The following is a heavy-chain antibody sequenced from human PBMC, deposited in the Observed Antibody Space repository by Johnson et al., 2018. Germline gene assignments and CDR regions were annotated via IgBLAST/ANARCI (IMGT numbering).Heavy chain of an antibody. CDR1: GFTFSNHG. CDR2: ISSNSIII. Sequence: EVQLVESGGGLVQXGGSXRLXCAASGFTFSNHGMNWVRQAPGKGLDWVSYISSNSIIIKYADSVKGRFTVSRDNGKNSLYLQMNSLRDEDTAVYYCARDGQVEPAAITTTYYGMDVWGQGTTVTVSS. D-gene: IGHD2-2*02. V-gene: IGHV3-48*02. CDR3: ARDGQVEPAAITTTYYGMDV. J-gene: IGHJ6*02.